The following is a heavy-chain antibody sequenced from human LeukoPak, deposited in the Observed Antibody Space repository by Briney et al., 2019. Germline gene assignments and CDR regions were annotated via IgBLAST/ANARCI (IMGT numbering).Heavy chain of an antibody. CDR3: ARRGYTYNYADY. CDR2: IYRSGIT. J-gene: IGHJ4*02. CDR1: GGSISTYY. Sequence: SSETPSLTCTVSGGSISTYYWSWIRQPPGKGLEWIGYIYRSGITNYNPSLKGRVTMSVDTSKNQFSLRLTSVTAADTAVYYCARRGYTYNYADYWGQGTLVTVSS. V-gene: IGHV4-59*08. D-gene: IGHD5-18*01.